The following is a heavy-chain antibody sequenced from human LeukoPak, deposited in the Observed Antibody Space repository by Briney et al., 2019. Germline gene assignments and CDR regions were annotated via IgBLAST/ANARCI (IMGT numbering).Heavy chain of an antibody. D-gene: IGHD6-19*01. CDR3: ARDVSTGIAVAPDAFDI. V-gene: IGHV3-48*01. J-gene: IGHJ3*02. CDR1: GFTFSSYS. Sequence: GGSLRLSCAASGFTFSSYSMNWVRQAPGKGLEWVSHITSSSGTIYYADSVKGRCTISRDNAKNSLYLQINGLRAEDTAVYYCARDVSTGIAVAPDAFDIRGQGTMVTVSS. CDR2: ITSSSGTI.